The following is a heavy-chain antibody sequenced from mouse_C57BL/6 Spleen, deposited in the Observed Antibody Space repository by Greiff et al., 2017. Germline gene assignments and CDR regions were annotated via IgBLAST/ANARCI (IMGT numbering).Heavy chain of an antibody. J-gene: IGHJ4*01. V-gene: IGHV1-69*01. CDR3: ARRTVVAPYAMDY. D-gene: IGHD1-1*01. CDR1: GYTFTSYW. Sequence: QVQLQQPGAELVMPGASVKLSCKASGYTFTSYWMHWVKQRPGQGLEWIGEIDPSDSYTNYNQNFKGKSTLTVDTSSSTAYMQLHSLTSEDAAVYYCARRTVVAPYAMDYWGQGTSVTVSS. CDR2: IDPSDSYT.